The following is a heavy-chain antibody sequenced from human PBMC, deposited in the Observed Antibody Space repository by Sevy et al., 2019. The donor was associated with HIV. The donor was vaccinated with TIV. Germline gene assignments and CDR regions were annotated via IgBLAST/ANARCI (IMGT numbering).Heavy chain of an antibody. V-gene: IGHV1-69*01. Sequence: KISCKASGGTFNSYAVTWVRQAPGQGLEWMGGIIPMFGTTNYAQQFQGRVSITADVSTNTVYMELSSLTSEDTAVYYCAEDRVGEVPYCSGGVCRGWFDPWGQGTLVTVSS. J-gene: IGHJ5*02. D-gene: IGHD2-8*02. CDR1: GGTFNSYA. CDR2: IIPMFGTT. CDR3: AEDRVGEVPYCSGGVCRGWFDP.